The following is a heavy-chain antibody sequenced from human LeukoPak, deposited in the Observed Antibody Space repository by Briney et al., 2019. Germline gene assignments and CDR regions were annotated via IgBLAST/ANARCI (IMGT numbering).Heavy chain of an antibody. CDR3: CPQYCDGGSCYLNWFDP. CDR2: ISGSGSST. CDR1: GFTFSSYA. Sequence: PGGSLRLSCAASGFTFSSYAMSWVRQAPGKGLEWVSTISGSGSSTYYADSVKGRFTISRDNSKNTVYLQMNSLRAEDTSVYYSCPQYCDGGSCYLNWFDPWGQGTLVTVSS. D-gene: IGHD2-15*01. J-gene: IGHJ5*02. V-gene: IGHV3-23*01.